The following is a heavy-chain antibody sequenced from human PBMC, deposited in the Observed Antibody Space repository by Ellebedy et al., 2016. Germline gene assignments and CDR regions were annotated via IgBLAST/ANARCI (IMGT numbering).Heavy chain of an antibody. V-gene: IGHV3-30*18. CDR1: GLTFSNYW. J-gene: IGHJ4*02. D-gene: IGHD3-16*01. CDR2: ISDDGSKK. CDR3: AKDRMGAMLGFDS. Sequence: GGSLRLSXEASGLTFSNYWMTWVRQAPGKGLEWVAVISDDGSKKFYAESLKGRFTISRDDSKRTVYLQMNSLRREDTAVYYCAKDRMGAMLGFDSWGQGTLVTVSS.